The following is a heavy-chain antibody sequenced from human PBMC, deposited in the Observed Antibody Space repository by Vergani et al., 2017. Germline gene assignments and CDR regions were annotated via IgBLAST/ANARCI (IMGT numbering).Heavy chain of an antibody. CDR1: GSTFSTYA. D-gene: IGHD2-2*01. Sequence: EVQLLESGGGLVQPGGSLRLPCAASGSTFSTYAMNWVRQAPGKGLEWVSTISGNGDNTYYAGSVKGRFTISRDNSKNTLYLQMNSLRAEDTAIYYCAKIRLCRDCSSTSCYSDYWGQGTLVTVSS. CDR2: ISGNGDNT. V-gene: IGHV3-23*01. J-gene: IGHJ4*02. CDR3: AKIRLCRDCSSTSCYSDY.